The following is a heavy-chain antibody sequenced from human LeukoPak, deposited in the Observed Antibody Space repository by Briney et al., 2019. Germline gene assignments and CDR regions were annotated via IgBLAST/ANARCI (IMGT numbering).Heavy chain of an antibody. CDR2: IGTAGDT. V-gene: IGHV3-13*04. CDR3: ARAYRGYYGSGSYYNDAFDI. CDR1: GFAFSSYD. D-gene: IGHD3-10*01. J-gene: IGHJ3*02. Sequence: GGTLRLSCAASGFAFSSYDMHWVRQATGKGLEWVSAIGTAGDTYYPGSVKGRFTISRENAKNSLYLQMNSLRAGDTAVYYCARAYRGYYGSGSYYNDAFDIWGQGTMVTVSS.